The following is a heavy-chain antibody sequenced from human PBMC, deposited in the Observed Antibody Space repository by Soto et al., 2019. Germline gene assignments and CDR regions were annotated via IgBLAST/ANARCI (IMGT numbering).Heavy chain of an antibody. J-gene: IGHJ4*02. D-gene: IGHD4-4*01. V-gene: IGHV4-34*01. Sequence: SETLSLTCAVYGGSFSGYYWSWIRQPPGKGLEWIGEINHSGSTNYNPSLKSRVTKSVDTSKNQFSLKLSSVTAADTAVYYCARGPTTLFDYWGQGTLVTVSS. CDR3: ARGPTTLFDY. CDR1: GGSFSGYY. CDR2: INHSGST.